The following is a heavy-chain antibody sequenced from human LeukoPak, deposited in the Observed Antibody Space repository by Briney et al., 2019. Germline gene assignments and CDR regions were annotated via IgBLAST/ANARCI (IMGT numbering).Heavy chain of an antibody. CDR2: IFYSGST. Sequence: SETLSLTCTVSGGSISTSNYYWGWIRQPPGKGLEWIGNIFYSGSTYYSPSLRSRVTISLDTSRNQFSLKLNSVTAADTAVYYCARDRLQLQSWGQGTLVTVSS. CDR3: ARDRLQLQS. V-gene: IGHV4-39*07. D-gene: IGHD1-1*01. CDR1: GGSISTSNYY. J-gene: IGHJ5*02.